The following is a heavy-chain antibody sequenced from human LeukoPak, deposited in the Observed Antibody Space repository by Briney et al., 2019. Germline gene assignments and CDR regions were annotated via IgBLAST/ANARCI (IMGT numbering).Heavy chain of an antibody. Sequence: ASVKVSCKVSGYTLTELSMHWVRQAPGKGLEWMGGFDPEDGETIYAQKFQGRVTMTEDTSTDTAYMELSSLRSEDTAVYYCATYYHDSSGYLTPYYWGQGTLVTVSS. CDR2: FDPEDGET. CDR3: ATYYHDSSGYLTPYY. CDR1: GYTLTELS. D-gene: IGHD3-22*01. V-gene: IGHV1-24*01. J-gene: IGHJ4*02.